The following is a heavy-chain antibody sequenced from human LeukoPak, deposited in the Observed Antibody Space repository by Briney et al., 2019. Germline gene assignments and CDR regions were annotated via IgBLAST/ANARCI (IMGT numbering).Heavy chain of an antibody. CDR2: ISAYSGNT. V-gene: IGHV1-18*01. Sequence: GTSVKVSCEASGYTFSSYGISWVRQAPGQGLEWMGVISAYSGNTYYAQKVQGRVTITTDNSKSTAYLQMRSLGSDDTAVYYCAAGYCSGGSCQPFDYWGQGNLVTASS. J-gene: IGHJ4*02. D-gene: IGHD2-15*01. CDR3: AAGYCSGGSCQPFDY. CDR1: GYTFSSYG.